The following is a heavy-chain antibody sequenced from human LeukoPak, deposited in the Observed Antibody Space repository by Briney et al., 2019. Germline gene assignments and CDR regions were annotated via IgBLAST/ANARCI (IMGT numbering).Heavy chain of an antibody. J-gene: IGHJ4*02. CDR3: AKVTYGSGTYGAFDY. V-gene: IGHV3-23*01. Sequence: GGSLRLSCAASGFTFSSYEMNWVRQAPGKGLEWVSTISGSGDNTYYADSVKGRFTISRDNSKNTLYLQMNSLRAEDTAVYYCAKVTYGSGTYGAFDYWGQGTLVTVSS. D-gene: IGHD3-10*01. CDR1: GFTFSSYE. CDR2: ISGSGDNT.